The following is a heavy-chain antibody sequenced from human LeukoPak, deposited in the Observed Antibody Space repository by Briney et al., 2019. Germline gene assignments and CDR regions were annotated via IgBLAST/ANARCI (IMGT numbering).Heavy chain of an antibody. Sequence: GGSLRLSCAASGSTFSSYAMHWVRQAPGKGLEWVAVISYDGSNKYYADSVKGRFTISRDNSKNTLYLQMNSLRAEDTAVYYCARMARDYGGNLYYFDYWGQGTLVTVSS. CDR3: ARMARDYGGNLYYFDY. D-gene: IGHD4-23*01. CDR2: ISYDGSNK. CDR1: GSTFSSYA. V-gene: IGHV3-30-3*01. J-gene: IGHJ4*02.